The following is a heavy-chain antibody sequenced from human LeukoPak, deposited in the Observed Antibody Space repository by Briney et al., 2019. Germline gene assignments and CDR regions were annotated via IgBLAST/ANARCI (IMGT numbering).Heavy chain of an antibody. Sequence: GGSLRLSCAASGFTFSSYSMNWVRQAPGKGLEWVSSISSSSSSIYYADSVKGRFTISRDNAKNSLYLQMNSLRAEDTAVYYCASGGSSWYGYWGQGTLVTVSS. CDR3: ASGGSSWYGY. V-gene: IGHV3-21*01. CDR2: ISSSSSSI. CDR1: GFTFSSYS. J-gene: IGHJ4*02. D-gene: IGHD6-13*01.